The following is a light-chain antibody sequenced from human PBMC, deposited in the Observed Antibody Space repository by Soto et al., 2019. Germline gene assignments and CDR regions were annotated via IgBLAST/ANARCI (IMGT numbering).Light chain of an antibody. CDR3: QQGGS. V-gene: IGKV3-11*01. Sequence: ETVLTQSPATLSLSPGEGATLSCRASQSVSTYLAWYQQKPGQAPRLLIYDASNRATGIPARFGGSGSGTDFTLTISSLEPEDFAVYYCQQGGSFGGGTKVEIK. CDR1: QSVSTY. CDR2: DAS. J-gene: IGKJ4*01.